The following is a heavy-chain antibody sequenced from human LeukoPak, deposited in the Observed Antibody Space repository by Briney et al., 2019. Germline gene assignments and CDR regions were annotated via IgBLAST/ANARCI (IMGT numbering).Heavy chain of an antibody. V-gene: IGHV4-59*12. J-gene: IGHJ4*02. D-gene: IGHD5-12*01. CDR3: ARDGYDSVYFDY. CDR1: GGSISGYY. Sequence: SETLSLTCTVSGGSISGYYWSWIRQPPGKGLEWIGYTYYSGNSNYNPSLKSRVTISVDTSKNQFSLKLSSVTAADTAVYYCARDGYDSVYFDYWGQGTLVTVSS. CDR2: TYYSGNS.